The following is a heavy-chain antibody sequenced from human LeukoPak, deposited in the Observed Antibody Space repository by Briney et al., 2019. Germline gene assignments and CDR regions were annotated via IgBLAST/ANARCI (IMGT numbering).Heavy chain of an antibody. J-gene: IGHJ3*02. CDR2: IYTSGST. V-gene: IGHV4-61*02. Sequence: SETLSLTCTVSGASISSGSYYWSWIRQPAGKGLEWIGRIYTSGSTNYNPSLKSRVTISVDKSKNQFSLKLSSVTAADTAVYYCACLTTADAFDIWGQGTMSPSLQ. D-gene: IGHD3-22*01. CDR1: GASISSGSYY. CDR3: ACLTTADAFDI.